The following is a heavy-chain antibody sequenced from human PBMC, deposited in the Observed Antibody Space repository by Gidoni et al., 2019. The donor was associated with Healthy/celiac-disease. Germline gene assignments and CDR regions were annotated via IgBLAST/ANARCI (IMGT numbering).Heavy chain of an antibody. J-gene: IGHJ4*02. CDR3: AKGPDKYSYGYLGY. D-gene: IGHD5-18*01. V-gene: IGHV3-23*01. CDR1: GFTFSSYA. Sequence: EVQLLESGGGLVQPGGSLRLSCGASGFTFSSYAMSWVRQAPGKGLEWVSAISGSGGSTYYADSVKGRFTISRDNSKNTLYLQMNSLRAEDTAVYYCAKGPDKYSYGYLGYWGQGTLVTVSS. CDR2: ISGSGGST.